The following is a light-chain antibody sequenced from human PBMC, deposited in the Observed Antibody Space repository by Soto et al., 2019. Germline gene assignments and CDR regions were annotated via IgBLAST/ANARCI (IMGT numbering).Light chain of an antibody. Sequence: QSVLTQPPSVSGTPGQRVTISCSGGSSNIGSGTVNWYQQLPGTAPKLLIYNNNQRPSGVPDRSSGSKSGTSGSLAISGLQSEDEADYYCASWDESLTGLYVFGTGTKVTVL. CDR2: NNN. CDR3: ASWDESLTGLYV. CDR1: SSNIGSGT. J-gene: IGLJ1*01. V-gene: IGLV1-44*01.